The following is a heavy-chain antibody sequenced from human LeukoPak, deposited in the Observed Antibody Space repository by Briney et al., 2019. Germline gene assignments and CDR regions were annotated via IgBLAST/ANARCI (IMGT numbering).Heavy chain of an antibody. CDR2: IHKSGNT. V-gene: IGHV4-39*01. CDR3: ARLVTAATGNCFDP. D-gene: IGHD1-7*01. CDR1: GGSISGSSYY. Sequence: PSETLSLTCTVSGGSISGSSYYWAWIRQPPGKGLEWIGSIHKSGNTYYTASLKSRVTISVDTSKNQFSLKLTSATATDTAVYYCARLVTAATGNCFDPWGQGILVTVSS. J-gene: IGHJ5*02.